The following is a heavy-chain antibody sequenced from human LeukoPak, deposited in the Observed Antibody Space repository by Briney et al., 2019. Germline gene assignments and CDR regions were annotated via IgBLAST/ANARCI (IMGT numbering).Heavy chain of an antibody. CDR2: ISSSSSTI. CDR3: ARVPIYSGYEKVTGND. J-gene: IGHJ4*02. D-gene: IGHD5-12*01. Sequence: PGGSLRLSCAASGFTFSSYNMNWVRQAPGKGLEWVSYISSSSSTIYYADSVKGRFTISRDNAKNSLYLQMNSLRAEDTAVYYCARVPIYSGYEKVTGNDWGQGTLVTVSS. V-gene: IGHV3-48*01. CDR1: GFTFSSYN.